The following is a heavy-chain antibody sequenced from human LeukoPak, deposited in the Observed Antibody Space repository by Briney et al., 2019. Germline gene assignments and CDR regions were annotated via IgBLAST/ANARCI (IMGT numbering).Heavy chain of an antibody. Sequence: SQTLSLTCTVSGGSISSGDYYWSWLRQPPGKGREWLGYIYYSGSTYYNPSLKSRVTISVDTSKNQFSLKLSSVTAADTAVDYCARDGHYYDSSGYYRHFDYWGQGTLVTVSS. CDR3: ARDGHYYDSSGYYRHFDY. J-gene: IGHJ4*02. D-gene: IGHD3-22*01. V-gene: IGHV4-30-4*01. CDR2: IYYSGST. CDR1: GGSISSGDYY.